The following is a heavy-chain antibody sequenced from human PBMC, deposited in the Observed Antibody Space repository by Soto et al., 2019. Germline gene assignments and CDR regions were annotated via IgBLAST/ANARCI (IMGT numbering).Heavy chain of an antibody. CDR1: GASISNFY. D-gene: IGHD3-16*01. Sequence: PSETLSLTCSVSGASISNFYWSGIRQSAGKGLEWIGRLYTRGTTDYNPSLKSRVTMSIDTSKNRVSLSLTSVTAADTAVYSCAKGGTYYFDSWGQGIVVTVSS. J-gene: IGHJ4*02. CDR2: LYTRGTT. V-gene: IGHV4-4*07. CDR3: AKGGTYYFDS.